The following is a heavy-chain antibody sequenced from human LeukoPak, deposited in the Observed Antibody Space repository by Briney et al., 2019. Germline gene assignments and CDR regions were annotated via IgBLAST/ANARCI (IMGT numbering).Heavy chain of an antibody. D-gene: IGHD3-3*01. CDR2: ISSSSYI. Sequence: GGSLRLSCAASGFSFSSFAMTWVRQAPGKGLEWVPSISSSSYIYYADSVKGRFTISRDNAKNSLYLQMNSLRAEDTAVYYCARTIFGVVPNPYNWFDPWGQGTLVTVSS. CDR1: GFSFSSFA. J-gene: IGHJ5*02. V-gene: IGHV3-21*01. CDR3: ARTIFGVVPNPYNWFDP.